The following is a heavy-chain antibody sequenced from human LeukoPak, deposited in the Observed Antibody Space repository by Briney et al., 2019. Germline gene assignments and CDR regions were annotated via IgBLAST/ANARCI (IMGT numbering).Heavy chain of an antibody. V-gene: IGHV3-23*01. J-gene: IGHJ4*02. Sequence: GGSLRLSCAASGFTFSNAWMSWVRQAPGKGLEWVSALSGSGGSTYYADSVKGRFTISRDNSKNTLFLQMNSLRAEDTAVYYCAKGGSVIARLIASDWGQGTLVTVSS. CDR3: AKGGSVIARLIASD. D-gene: IGHD6-6*01. CDR1: GFTFSNAW. CDR2: LSGSGGST.